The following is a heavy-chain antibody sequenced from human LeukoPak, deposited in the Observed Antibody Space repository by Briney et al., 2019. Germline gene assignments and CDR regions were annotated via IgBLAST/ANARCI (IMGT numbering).Heavy chain of an antibody. CDR1: GGSISSGGYY. V-gene: IGHV4-31*03. CDR3: ARRPERMYYYDSSGREFDY. Sequence: ASETLSLTCTVSGGSISSGGYYWSWIRQHPGKGLEWIGYIYYSGSTYYNPSLKSRVTISVDTSKNQFSLKLSSVTAADTAVYYCARRPERMYYYDSSGREFDYWGQGTLVTVSS. J-gene: IGHJ4*02. D-gene: IGHD3-22*01. CDR2: IYYSGST.